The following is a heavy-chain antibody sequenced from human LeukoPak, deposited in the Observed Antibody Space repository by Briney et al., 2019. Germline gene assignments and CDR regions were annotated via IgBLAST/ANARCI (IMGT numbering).Heavy chain of an antibody. J-gene: IGHJ4*02. V-gene: IGHV5-51*01. Sequence: GESLKISCKGSGYSFTSYWIGWVLQMPGKRLEWMGIIYPGDYDTRYSPSFQGQVTISADKSISTAYLQWSSLKASDTAIYYCARQGYSSGTLYWGQGTLVTVSS. D-gene: IGHD6-25*01. CDR3: ARQGYSSGTLY. CDR1: GYSFTSYW. CDR2: IYPGDYDT.